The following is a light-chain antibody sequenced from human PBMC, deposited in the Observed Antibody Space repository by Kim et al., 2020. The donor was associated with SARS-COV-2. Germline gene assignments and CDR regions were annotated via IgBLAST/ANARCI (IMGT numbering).Light chain of an antibody. CDR3: HQYYRYST. Sequence: LSAFVVDRLAITCRASQSVGTSLAWFQQKSGKAPKVLIYKASSLDSGVPARFSGSGSGTEFTLTISSLQPDDFATYYCHQYYRYSTFGQGTKLEI. J-gene: IGKJ2*01. CDR1: QSVGTS. CDR2: KAS. V-gene: IGKV1-5*03.